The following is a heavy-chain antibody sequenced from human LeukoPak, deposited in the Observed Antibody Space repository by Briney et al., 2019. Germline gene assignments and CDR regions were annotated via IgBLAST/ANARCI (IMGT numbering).Heavy chain of an antibody. D-gene: IGHD4-23*01. CDR3: ARGNPPGD. V-gene: IGHV3-30*02. CDR2: IRYDGSNK. CDR1: GFTFSSYA. Sequence: GGSLRLSCAASGFTFSSYAMSWVRQAPGKGLEWVAFIRYDGSNKYYADSVKGRFAISRDNSKNTLYLQMNSLRAEDTAVYYCARGNPPGDWGQGTLVTVSS. J-gene: IGHJ4*02.